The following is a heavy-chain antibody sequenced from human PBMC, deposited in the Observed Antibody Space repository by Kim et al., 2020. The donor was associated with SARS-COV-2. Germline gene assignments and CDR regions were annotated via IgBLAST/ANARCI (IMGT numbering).Heavy chain of an antibody. CDR2: ILGIA. V-gene: IGHV1-69*02. CDR3: ARRLQP. D-gene: IGHD2-2*01. Sequence: ILGIANYAQKFQGRVTITADKSTSTAYMELSSLRSEDTAVYYCARRLQPWGQGTLVTVSS. J-gene: IGHJ4*02.